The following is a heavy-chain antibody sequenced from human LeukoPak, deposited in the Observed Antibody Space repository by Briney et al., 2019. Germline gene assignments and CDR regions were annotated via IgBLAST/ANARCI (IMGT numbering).Heavy chain of an antibody. CDR1: GGSFSGYY. V-gene: IGHV4-34*01. D-gene: IGHD1-26*01. CDR2: INHSGST. Sequence: SETLSLTCAVYGGSFSGYYWSWIRQPPGKGLEWIGEINHSGSTNYNPSLKSRVTISVDTSKNQFSLKLSSVTAADTAVYYCARHKRIVGTFYYFDYWGQGTLVTVSS. CDR3: ARHKRIVGTFYYFDY. J-gene: IGHJ4*02.